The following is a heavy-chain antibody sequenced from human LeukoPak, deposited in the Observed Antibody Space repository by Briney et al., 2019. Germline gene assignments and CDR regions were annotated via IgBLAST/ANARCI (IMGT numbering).Heavy chain of an antibody. V-gene: IGHV4-59*08. CDR1: GGSISSYY. CDR3: AAGRWGSSWYRGLDP. Sequence: PSETLSLTCTLSGGSISSYYWSWIRQPPGKGLAGIGYIYYSGSTHYNPSLKSRVTISVDTSKNQFSLKLSSVTGADTAVYYCAAGRWGSSWYRGLDPWARGTLVSVST. J-gene: IGHJ5*02. CDR2: IYYSGST. D-gene: IGHD6-13*01.